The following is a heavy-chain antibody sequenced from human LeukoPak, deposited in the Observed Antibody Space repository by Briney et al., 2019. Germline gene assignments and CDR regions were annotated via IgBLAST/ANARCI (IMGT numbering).Heavy chain of an antibody. CDR3: ARGRGRYYGMDV. Sequence: ASETLSLTCSVYGGSFSGYYWSWIRQHPGKGLEWIAEINHSGTTNYNPSLKSRVTISVDTSKKQFSLNLTSLTAADTAIYYCARGRGRYYGMDVWGQGTAVTVSS. V-gene: IGHV4-34*01. J-gene: IGHJ6*02. CDR2: INHSGTT. CDR1: GGSFSGYY.